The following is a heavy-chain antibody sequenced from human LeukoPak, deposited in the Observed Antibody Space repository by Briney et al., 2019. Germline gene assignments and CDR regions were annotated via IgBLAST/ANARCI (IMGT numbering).Heavy chain of an antibody. J-gene: IGHJ4*01. V-gene: IGHV3-7*01. CDR2: IKQAGSET. CDR1: GLFLSNYW. Sequence: GGSLTLARAASGLFLSNYWTNCVRHAPGEGLEWVAKIKQAGSETYYLDSVKGRFTISRDKAKNSLFLQMNSLRAADTAAYYWAREGDCNGACSFDYWGQGVLVTVPS. D-gene: IGHD2-15*01. CDR3: AREGDCNGACSFDY.